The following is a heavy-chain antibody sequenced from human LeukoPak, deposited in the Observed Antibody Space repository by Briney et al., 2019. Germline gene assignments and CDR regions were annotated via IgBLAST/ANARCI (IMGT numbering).Heavy chain of an antibody. CDR3: ARARTYYYDSSGYYSGV. CDR2: IYSGGST. V-gene: IGHV3-66*01. D-gene: IGHD3-22*01. Sequence: GGSLRLSCAASGFTVSSNYMSWVRQAPGKGLEWVSVIYSGGSTYYADSVKGRFTISRDNSKNTLHLQMNSLRAEDTAVYYCARARTYYYDSSGYYSGVWGQGTLVTVSS. J-gene: IGHJ4*02. CDR1: GFTVSSNY.